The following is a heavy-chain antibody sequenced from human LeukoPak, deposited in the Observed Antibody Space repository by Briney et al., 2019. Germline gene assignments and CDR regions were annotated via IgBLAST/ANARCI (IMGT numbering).Heavy chain of an antibody. J-gene: IGHJ4*02. CDR1: GVSFSGYY. CDR2: INHSGST. CDR3: ARGITVTTDYFDY. D-gene: IGHD4-17*01. V-gene: IGHV4-34*01. Sequence: SETLSLTCAVYGVSFSGYYWSWIRQPPGKGREWIGEINHSGSTNYNPSLKSRVTISVDTSKNQFSLKLSSVTAADTAVYYCARGITVTTDYFDYWGQGTLVTVSS.